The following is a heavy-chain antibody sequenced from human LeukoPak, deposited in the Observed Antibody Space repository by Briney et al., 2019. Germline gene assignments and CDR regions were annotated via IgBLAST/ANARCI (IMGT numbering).Heavy chain of an antibody. CDR2: IYYSGST. Sequence: SDTLSLTCTVSGRSINSSSYYWGWIPQPPGKGLKWIGSIYYSGSTYNNPSLQSRVTLSVDTSKNQFSLKLNSVTAADTGVYYCATHGGDASGSSNFDHWGQGTLVTVSS. CDR3: ATHGGDASGSSNFDH. V-gene: IGHV4-39*01. D-gene: IGHD3-10*01. J-gene: IGHJ4*02. CDR1: GRSINSSSYY.